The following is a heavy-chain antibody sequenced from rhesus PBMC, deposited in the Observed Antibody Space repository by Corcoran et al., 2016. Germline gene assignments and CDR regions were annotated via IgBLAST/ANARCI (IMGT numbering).Heavy chain of an antibody. Sequence: QVQLQESGPGLVKPSETLSLTCAVHGGSFSSYWWGGIGQPPGRGLEGIGGIYGSSGSTEYNPSLKSRATISRDTSKNQFSLKLSSVTAADTAVYYCARGSWTETNRFDVWGPGVLVTVSS. J-gene: IGHJ5-1*01. CDR1: GGSFSSYW. V-gene: IGHV4-160*01. D-gene: IGHD3-3*01. CDR2: IYGSSGST. CDR3: ARGSWTETNRFDV.